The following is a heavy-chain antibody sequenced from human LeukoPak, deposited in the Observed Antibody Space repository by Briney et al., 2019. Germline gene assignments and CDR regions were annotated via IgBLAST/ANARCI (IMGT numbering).Heavy chain of an antibody. CDR3: AGEGHYYDSSGYLPDY. D-gene: IGHD3-22*01. CDR1: GYTFTGYY. V-gene: IGHV1-2*02. CDR2: INPNSGGT. Sequence: ASVKVSCKASGYTFTGYYMHWVRQAPGQGLEWMGWINPNSGGTNYAQKFQGRVTMTRDTSISTAYMELSRLRSDDTAVYYCAGEGHYYDSSGYLPDYWGQGTLVTVSS. J-gene: IGHJ4*02.